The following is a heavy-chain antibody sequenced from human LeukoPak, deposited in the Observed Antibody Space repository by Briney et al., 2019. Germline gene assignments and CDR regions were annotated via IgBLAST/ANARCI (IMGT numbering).Heavy chain of an antibody. D-gene: IGHD1-26*01. Sequence: SVKVSFKASGGTFSSYAISWVRQAPGQGLEWMGRIIPILGIANYAQKFQGRVTITADKSTSTAYMELSSLRSEDTAVYYCARTTKRVGATGGFDYWGQGTLVTVSS. V-gene: IGHV1-69*04. J-gene: IGHJ4*02. CDR3: ARTTKRVGATGGFDY. CDR1: GGTFSSYA. CDR2: IIPILGIA.